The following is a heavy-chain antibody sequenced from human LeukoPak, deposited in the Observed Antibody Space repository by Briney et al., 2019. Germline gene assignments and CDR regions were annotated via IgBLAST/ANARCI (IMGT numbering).Heavy chain of an antibody. CDR3: AKALGYCSGGSCRPLLDY. V-gene: IGHV3-23*01. Sequence: RTGGSLRLSCAASGFTFSSYAMSWVRQAPGKGLEWVSAISGSGDSTYYADSVKGRFTISRDNSKNTLYLQMNCLRAEDTAVYYCAKALGYCSGGSCRPLLDYWGQGTLVTVSS. CDR1: GFTFSSYA. J-gene: IGHJ4*02. D-gene: IGHD2-15*01. CDR2: ISGSGDST.